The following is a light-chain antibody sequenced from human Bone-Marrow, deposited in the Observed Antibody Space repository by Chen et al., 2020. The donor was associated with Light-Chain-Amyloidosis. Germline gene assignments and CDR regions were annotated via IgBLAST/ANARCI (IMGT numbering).Light chain of an antibody. CDR3: QSADSSGTDEVI. CDR2: RDT. Sequence: SYDLTQPPSVSVSPGQTARITCSGDDLPTKYAYWYQQKPGQAPVLVIHRDTERPSGISERFSGYSAGTTATLTISGVQAEDEADYHCQSADSSGTDEVIFGGGTKLTVL. J-gene: IGLJ2*01. CDR1: DLPTKY. V-gene: IGLV3-25*03.